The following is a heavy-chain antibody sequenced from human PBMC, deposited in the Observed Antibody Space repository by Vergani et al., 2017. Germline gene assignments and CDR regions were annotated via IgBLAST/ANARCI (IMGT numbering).Heavy chain of an antibody. Sequence: QVQLVESGGGVVQPGRSLRLSCAASGFTFSSYAMHWVRQAPGKGLEWVSVISYDGSNKYYADSVKGRFTISRDNSKNTLYLQMNSLRAEDTAVYYCASPYGGSYYGDYWGQGTLVTVSS. CDR1: GFTFSSYA. V-gene: IGHV3-30*04. D-gene: IGHD1-26*01. CDR2: ISYDGSNK. CDR3: ASPYGGSYYGDY. J-gene: IGHJ4*02.